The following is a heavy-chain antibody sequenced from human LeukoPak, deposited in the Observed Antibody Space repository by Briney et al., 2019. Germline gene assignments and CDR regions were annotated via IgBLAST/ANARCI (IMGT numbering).Heavy chain of an antibody. CDR3: ARDRDYYYDITAPGAFDI. D-gene: IGHD3-22*01. CDR1: GFAVSSNY. CDR2: ISSSGSTI. V-gene: IGHV3-11*04. Sequence: GGSLRLSCAASGFAVSSNYISWVRQAPGKGLEWVSYISSSGSTIYYAGSVRGRFSISRDNVKNSLYLEMNSLRAEDTAVYYCARDRDYYYDITAPGAFDIWGQGTMVTVSS. J-gene: IGHJ3*02.